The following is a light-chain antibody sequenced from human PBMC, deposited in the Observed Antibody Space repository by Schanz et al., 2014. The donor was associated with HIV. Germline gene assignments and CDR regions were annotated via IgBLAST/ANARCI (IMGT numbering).Light chain of an antibody. CDR1: SSDVGGYNY. CDR3: CSYADRSIVL. V-gene: IGLV2-23*02. J-gene: IGLJ2*01. Sequence: QSALTQPASVSGSPGQSITISCTGTSSDVGGYNYVSWYQQHPGKAPKLMIYEVIKRPSGVSNRFSGSKSGNTASLTISGLQAEDEAQYYCCSYADRSIVLFGGGTKLTVL. CDR2: EVI.